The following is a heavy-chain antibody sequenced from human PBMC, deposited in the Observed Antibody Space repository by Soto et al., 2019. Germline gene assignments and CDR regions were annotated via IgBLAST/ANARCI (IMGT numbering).Heavy chain of an antibody. J-gene: IGHJ4*02. Sequence: SGPTLVNPTQTLTLTCTFSGFSLSTSGMCVSWIRQPPGKALEWLARIDWDDDKYYSTSLKTRLTISKDTSKNQVVLTMTNMDPVDTATYYCARIYPEYYYGSGSYYYFDYWGQGTLVTSPQ. V-gene: IGHV2-70*11. D-gene: IGHD3-10*01. CDR2: IDWDDDK. CDR3: ARIYPEYYYGSGSYYYFDY. CDR1: GFSLSTSGMC.